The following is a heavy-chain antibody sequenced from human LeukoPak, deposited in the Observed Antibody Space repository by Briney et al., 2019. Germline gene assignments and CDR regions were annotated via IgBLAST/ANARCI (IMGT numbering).Heavy chain of an antibody. J-gene: IGHJ1*01. V-gene: IGHV4-34*01. D-gene: IGHD3-3*01. CDR1: GGSFSGYY. CDR2: INHSGSA. Sequence: SETLSLTCAVYGGSFSGYYWGWIRQPPRKGLEWIGEINHSGSANYNPSLKSRVTISVDTSKNQFSLKLSSVTAADTAVYYCARGRITIFGVVIISGYFQHWGQGTLVTVSS. CDR3: ARGRITIFGVVIISGYFQH.